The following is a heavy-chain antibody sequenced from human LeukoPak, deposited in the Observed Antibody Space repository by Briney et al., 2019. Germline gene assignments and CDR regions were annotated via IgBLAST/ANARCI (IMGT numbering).Heavy chain of an antibody. CDR3: AREGLTTYYEDY. D-gene: IGHD3-16*01. J-gene: IGHJ4*02. Sequence: GGSLRLSCAASGFTFSNHWMHWVRHSPGKGLVWVSRISSGGSSTTYADSVKGRFTITRDNAKNTLYLQMNSLRVEDTAVYYCAREGLTTYYEDYWGQGTLVTVSS. CDR1: GFTFSNHW. V-gene: IGHV3-74*03. CDR2: ISSGGSST.